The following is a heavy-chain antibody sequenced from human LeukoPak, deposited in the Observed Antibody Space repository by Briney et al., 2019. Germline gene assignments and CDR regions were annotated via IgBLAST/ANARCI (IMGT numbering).Heavy chain of an antibody. D-gene: IGHD3-10*01. CDR2: ISYDGSNK. Sequence: GRSLRLSCAASGFTFSSYGMHWVRQAPGKGLEWVAVISYDGSNKYYADSVKGRFTISRDNSKNTLYLQMNSLRAEDTAVYYCANFPHTAGSDDAFDIWGQGTMVTVSS. CDR1: GFTFSSYG. J-gene: IGHJ3*02. V-gene: IGHV3-30*18. CDR3: ANFPHTAGSDDAFDI.